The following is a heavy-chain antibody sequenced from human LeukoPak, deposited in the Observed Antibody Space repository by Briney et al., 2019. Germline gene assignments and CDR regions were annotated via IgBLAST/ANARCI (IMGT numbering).Heavy chain of an antibody. Sequence: SETLSLTCAVYGGSFSGYYWSWIRQPPGKGLEWIGEINHSGGTKYNPSLKSRVTIPVDTSKNQFPLKLSSVTAADTAVYYCASSAPWWSLPGGYFDYWGQGTLVTVSS. CDR2: INHSGGT. D-gene: IGHD2-15*01. V-gene: IGHV4-34*01. J-gene: IGHJ4*02. CDR1: GGSFSGYY. CDR3: ASSAPWWSLPGGYFDY.